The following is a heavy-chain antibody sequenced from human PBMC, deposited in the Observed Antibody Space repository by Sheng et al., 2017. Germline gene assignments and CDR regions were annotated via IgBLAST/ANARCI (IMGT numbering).Heavy chain of an antibody. CDR2: VYYNGRN. V-gene: IGHV4-39*07. D-gene: IGHD2-15*01. Sequence: LQLQESRPGLVKPLETLSLTCTVSGGSISSGSYYWAWIRQPPGKGLEWIGSVYYNGRNYNNASLQSRVTISVDTSKNQFSLKLTSMTAADTAVYYCARDWLERGGRFRRGPSDYWGQGALVTITS. CDR1: GGSISSGSYY. CDR3: ARDWLERGGRFRRGPSDY. J-gene: IGHJ4*02.